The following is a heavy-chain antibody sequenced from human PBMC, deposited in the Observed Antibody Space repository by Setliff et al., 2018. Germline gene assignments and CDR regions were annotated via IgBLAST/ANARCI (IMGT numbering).Heavy chain of an antibody. D-gene: IGHD6-19*01. Sequence: PSETLSLTCTVSGGSISSGDYYWSWIHQPPGKGLEWIGYIYYSGSTYYNPSLKSRVTISVDTSKNQFSLKLNSVTAADMAVYYCAREQWLDPPGYYYMDVWAKGTTVTVSS. CDR3: AREQWLDPPGYYYMDV. CDR1: GGSISSGDYY. CDR2: IYYSGST. J-gene: IGHJ6*03. V-gene: IGHV4-30-4*08.